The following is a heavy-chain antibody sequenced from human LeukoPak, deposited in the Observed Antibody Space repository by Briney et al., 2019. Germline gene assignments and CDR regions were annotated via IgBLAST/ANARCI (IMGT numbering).Heavy chain of an antibody. V-gene: IGHV3-30-3*01. D-gene: IGHD1-26*01. Sequence: GGSLRLSCAASGFTFSSYAMHWVRQAPGKGLEWVAVISYDGSNKYYADSVKGRFTISRDNSKNTLYLQMNSLRAEDTAVYYCAKVGSGSYYRPYYFDYWAREPWSPSPQ. J-gene: IGHJ4*02. CDR2: ISYDGSNK. CDR3: AKVGSGSYYRPYYFDY. CDR1: GFTFSSYA.